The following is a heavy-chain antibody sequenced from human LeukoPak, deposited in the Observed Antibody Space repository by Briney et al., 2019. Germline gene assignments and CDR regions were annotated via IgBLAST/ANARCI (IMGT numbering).Heavy chain of an antibody. Sequence: SVKVSCKASGGAFSSYAISWVRQAPGQGLEWMGGIIPIFGTANYAQKFQGRVTITADESTSTAYMELGSLRSEDTAVYYCARGLKRGELLFFDYWGQGTLVTVSS. D-gene: IGHD3-10*01. V-gene: IGHV1-69*13. CDR1: GGAFSSYA. CDR3: ARGLKRGELLFFDY. J-gene: IGHJ4*02. CDR2: IIPIFGTA.